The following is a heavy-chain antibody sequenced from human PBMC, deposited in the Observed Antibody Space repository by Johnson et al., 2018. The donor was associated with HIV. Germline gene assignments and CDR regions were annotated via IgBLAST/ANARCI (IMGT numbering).Heavy chain of an antibody. J-gene: IGHJ3*01. CDR2: IYSGGST. D-gene: IGHD3-22*01. Sequence: VQLVESGGALVQPGGSLRLSCAASGITVSSNYMTWVRQAPGKGLEWVSVIYSGGSTYYADSMKGRFTISRDNSKNTLYLQMNSLEAEDTAWYYCARFLGYYDSNGYYFGDGFDVWGRGTMVTVSS. CDR1: GITVSSNY. CDR3: ARFLGYYDSNGYYFGDGFDV. V-gene: IGHV3-66*01.